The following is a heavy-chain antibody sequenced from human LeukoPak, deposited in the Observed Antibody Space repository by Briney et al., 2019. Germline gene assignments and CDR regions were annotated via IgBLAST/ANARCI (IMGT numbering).Heavy chain of an antibody. CDR3: ARDPSGSYNWFDP. CDR2: IIPILGIA. V-gene: IGHV1-69*04. Sequence: SVKVSCKASGGTFSSYAISWVRQAPGQGLEWMGRIIPILGIANYAQKFQGRVTITADKSTSTAYMELSSLRSEDTAVYYCARDPSGSYNWFDPWGQGTLVTVSS. D-gene: IGHD1-26*01. J-gene: IGHJ5*02. CDR1: GGTFSSYA.